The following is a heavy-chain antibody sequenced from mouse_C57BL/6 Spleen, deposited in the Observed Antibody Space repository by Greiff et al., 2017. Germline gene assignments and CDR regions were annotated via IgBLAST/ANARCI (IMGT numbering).Heavy chain of an antibody. CDR3: ARIGYYDYDYAMDY. CDR2: IWWDDDT. J-gene: IGHJ4*01. CDR1: GFSLSTFGMG. V-gene: IGHV8-8*01. D-gene: IGHD2-4*01. Sequence: QVTLKESGPGILQPSQTLSLTCSFSGFSLSTFGMGVGWIRQPSGKGLEWLAHIWWDDDTYYNPALKSRLTISKDTAKNQVFLKIANVDTADTATYYCARIGYYDYDYAMDYWGQGTSVTVSS.